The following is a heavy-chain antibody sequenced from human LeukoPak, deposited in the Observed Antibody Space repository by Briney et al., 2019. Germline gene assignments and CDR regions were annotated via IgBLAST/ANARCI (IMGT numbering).Heavy chain of an antibody. V-gene: IGHV4-34*01. CDR3: ARREPHGDYGGKVRYYYYMDV. CDR2: INHSGNT. Sequence: SETLSLTCAVYGGSFSGYYWSWIRQPPGKGLEWIGEINHSGNTNSNPSLKSRVTMSVDTSKNQFSLKLSSLTAADTAMYYCARREPHGDYGGKVRYYYYMDVWGKGTTITISS. J-gene: IGHJ6*03. CDR1: GGSFSGYY. D-gene: IGHD4-23*01.